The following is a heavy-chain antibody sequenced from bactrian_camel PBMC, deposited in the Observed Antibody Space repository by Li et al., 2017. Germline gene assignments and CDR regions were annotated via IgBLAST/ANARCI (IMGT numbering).Heavy chain of an antibody. J-gene: IGHJ4*01. CDR3: AANHWVPSTLRGRPDEYDY. V-gene: IGHV3-3*01. CDR2: INIGNARGSARGNP. D-gene: IGHD1*01. Sequence: MAWFRQAPGKEREKVALINIGNARGSARGNPYYADSVKGRFTISADNSKTMVYLQMNSLKPEDTAMYYCAANHWVPSTLRGRPDEYDYWGQGTQVTVS.